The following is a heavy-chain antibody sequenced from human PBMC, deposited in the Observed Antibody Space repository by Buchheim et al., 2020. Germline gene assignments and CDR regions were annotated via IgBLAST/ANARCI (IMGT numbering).Heavy chain of an antibody. CDR1: GYTFTSYY. D-gene: IGHD3-16*01. Sequence: QVQLVQSGAEVKKPGASVKVSCKASGYTFTSYYMHWVRQAPGQGLEWMGIINSSGGSTSYAQKFQGRVTLTRDTSTSTVYMELSSLRTEDTAVYYCARGGPSSDYVWGNPVDYWGQGTL. CDR3: ARGGPSSDYVWGNPVDY. CDR2: INSSGGST. J-gene: IGHJ4*02. V-gene: IGHV1-46*03.